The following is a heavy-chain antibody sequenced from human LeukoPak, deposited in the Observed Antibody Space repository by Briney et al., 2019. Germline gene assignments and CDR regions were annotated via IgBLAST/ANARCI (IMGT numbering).Heavy chain of an antibody. J-gene: IGHJ5*02. D-gene: IGHD1-1*01. V-gene: IGHV4-59*01. CDR1: GGSITSYY. Sequence: PSETLSLTCSVSGGSITSYYWSWLRQPPGKGLEWIAYISDSGSANYNPSLKSRVTISVDTSNNHFSLNLRSVAAADTAAYFCARLTGVDTPGYNWFDPWGQGTLVTVSS. CDR3: ARLTGVDTPGYNWFDP. CDR2: ISDSGSA.